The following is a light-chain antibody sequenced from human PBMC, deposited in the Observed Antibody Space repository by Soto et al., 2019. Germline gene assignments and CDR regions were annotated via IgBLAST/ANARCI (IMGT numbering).Light chain of an antibody. J-gene: IGKJ1*01. CDR1: QSVSSSY. Sequence: EIVLTQSPGTLSLSPGERATLSCRASQSVSSSYLAWYQQKPGQAPRLLIIGASDRVTGIPARFGGSGSGTEFTLSISSLQSDDFAVYYCQQYNIWPWTFGQGTKVDIK. CDR3: QQYNIWPWT. V-gene: IGKV3-15*01. CDR2: GAS.